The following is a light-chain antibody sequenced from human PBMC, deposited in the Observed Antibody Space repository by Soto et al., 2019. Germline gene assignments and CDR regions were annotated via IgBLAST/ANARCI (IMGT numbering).Light chain of an antibody. CDR2: AAS. V-gene: IGKV1-39*01. CDR1: QSISSY. CDR3: QRSFSTPLP. J-gene: IGKJ4*02. Sequence: DIQMTQSPSSLSASVGDRVTITCRASQSISSYLHWYQQKPGKAPKLLIYAASSLQSGVPSRFSGSGSGTDFTLSISSLHPEDFATYYCQRSFSTPLPFGGGTKVEIK.